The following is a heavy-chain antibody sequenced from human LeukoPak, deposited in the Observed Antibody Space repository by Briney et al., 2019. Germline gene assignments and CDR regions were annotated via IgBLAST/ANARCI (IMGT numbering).Heavy chain of an antibody. CDR3: ARERSIAVFDY. V-gene: IGHV3-21*01. CDR1: GFTFSSYT. Sequence: GGSLRLSCVASGFTFSSYTMNWVRQTPGKGLEWVSSISGSSYYIYYADSVRGRFTISRDNAENSVYLQMNSLRAEDTAVYYCARERSIAVFDYWGQGTLVTVSS. J-gene: IGHJ4*02. D-gene: IGHD6-19*01. CDR2: ISGSSYYI.